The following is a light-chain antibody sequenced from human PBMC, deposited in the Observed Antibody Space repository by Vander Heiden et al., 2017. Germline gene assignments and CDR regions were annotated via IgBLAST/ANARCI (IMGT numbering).Light chain of an antibody. CDR2: KAS. Sequence: IRMPQSPSTLSSSEGTRVTITCRASQSINTYLVWYQQKPGKAPNLLISKASILESGVPSRFSGSGSGTEFTLTISSLQPDDFATYYCQQYNSFTWTFGQGTKVEIK. CDR1: QSINTY. J-gene: IGKJ1*01. V-gene: IGKV1-5*03. CDR3: QQYNSFTWT.